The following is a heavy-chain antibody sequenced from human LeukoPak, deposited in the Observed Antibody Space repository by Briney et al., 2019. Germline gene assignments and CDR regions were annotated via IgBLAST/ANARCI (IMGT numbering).Heavy chain of an antibody. CDR3: AKEAYLDV. CDR2: ISSSSGTI. V-gene: IGHV3-48*01. J-gene: IGHJ6*02. Sequence: GGSLRLSCAASGFTFSSYNMNWVRQAPGRGLEWVSYISSSSGTIYYADSVKGRFTISRDNSKNTLYLQMNSLRAEDTAVYYCAKEAYLDVWGQGTTVTVSS. CDR1: GFTFSSYN. D-gene: IGHD3-10*01.